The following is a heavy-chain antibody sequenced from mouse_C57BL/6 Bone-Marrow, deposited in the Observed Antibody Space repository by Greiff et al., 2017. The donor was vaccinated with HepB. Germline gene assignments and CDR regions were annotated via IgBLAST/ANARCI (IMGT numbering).Heavy chain of an antibody. CDR3: APLFDY. V-gene: IGHV1-59*01. CDR2: IDPSDSYT. J-gene: IGHJ2*01. CDR1: GYTFTSYW. Sequence: QVQLQQPGAELVRPGTSVKLSCKASGYTFTSYWMHWVKQRPGQGLEWIGVIDPSDSYTNYNQKFKGKATLPVDTSSSTAYLQLSSLTSEDTAVYYCAPLFDYWGQGTTLTVSS.